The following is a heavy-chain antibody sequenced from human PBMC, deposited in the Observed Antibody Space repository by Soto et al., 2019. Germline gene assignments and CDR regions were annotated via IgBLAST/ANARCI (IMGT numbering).Heavy chain of an antibody. V-gene: IGHV4-39*01. J-gene: IGHJ4*02. CDR3: ARHRIEVVWRGFDY. CDR2: SSYNGGT. D-gene: IGHD1-1*01. CDR1: ADSSTISNSY. Sequence: QLQLQESGPGLVKPSETLSLTCTVSADSSTISNSYWGWLRQPPGKGLQWIGSSSYNGGTFYNPSLKGRVAISVATSKKQSSLQVTSVTAADTAMYFCARHRIEVVWRGFDYWGQGSPVTVSS.